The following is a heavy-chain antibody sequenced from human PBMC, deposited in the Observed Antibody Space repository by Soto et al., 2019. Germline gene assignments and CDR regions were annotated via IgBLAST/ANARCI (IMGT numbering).Heavy chain of an antibody. CDR2: IYYSGST. D-gene: IGHD3-3*01. CDR1: GCSISSSSYY. J-gene: IGHJ6*02. Sequence: PSETLSLTCTVSGCSISSSSYYWGWIRQPPGKGLEWIGSIYYSGSTYYNPSLKSRVTISVDTSKNQFSLKLSSVTAADPAVYYCARLTIFGTYYYYYGMDVWGQGTTVTVSS. CDR3: ARLTIFGTYYYYYGMDV. V-gene: IGHV4-39*01.